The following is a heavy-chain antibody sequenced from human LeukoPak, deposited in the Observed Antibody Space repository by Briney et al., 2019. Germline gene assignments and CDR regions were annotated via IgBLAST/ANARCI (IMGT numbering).Heavy chain of an antibody. CDR1: GGSISSGDYY. J-gene: IGHJ4*02. Sequence: PSQTLSLTCTVSGGSISSGDYYWSWIRQPPGKGLEWIGYIYYSGSTNYNPSLKSRVTISVDTSKNQFSLKLNSVTAADTAVYYCAREGTSGDFDYWGQGTLVTVSS. D-gene: IGHD2-2*01. V-gene: IGHV4-30-4*01. CDR3: AREGTSGDFDY. CDR2: IYYSGST.